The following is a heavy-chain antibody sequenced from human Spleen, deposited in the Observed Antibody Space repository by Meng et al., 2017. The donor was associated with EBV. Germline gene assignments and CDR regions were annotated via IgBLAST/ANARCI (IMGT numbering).Heavy chain of an antibody. CDR2: INAGTGNT. CDR1: RYTFHEYS. CDR3: ARSAVGASYTAFDF. V-gene: IGHV1-3*01. Sequence: HVKLVQFGDEMQKPGASGKRACEASRYTFHEYSLDWERQAPGQRLEWMEWINAGTGNTRYSQKFQGRGTITRDTSASTIYMEMSSLRSEDTAVYYCARSAVGASYTAFDFWGQGSLVTVSS. J-gene: IGHJ4*02. D-gene: IGHD1-26*01.